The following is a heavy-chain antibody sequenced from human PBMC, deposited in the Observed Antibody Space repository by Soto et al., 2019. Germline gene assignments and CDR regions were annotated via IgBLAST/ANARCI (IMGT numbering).Heavy chain of an antibody. Sequence: QVQLQESGPGLVKPSETLSLTCTVSGGSISGGVHSWSWISQPPGKGLEWIGHIFDIGSTYYNPSLKSRLTTSVDTSKTKFSLRLSSVTAADTAVYYCAREIMPLTNDWYFDLWGWGTLVTVSS. J-gene: IGHJ2*01. V-gene: IGHV4-30-4*01. D-gene: IGHD2-8*01. CDR3: AREIMPLTNDWYFDL. CDR1: GGSISGGVHS. CDR2: IFDIGST.